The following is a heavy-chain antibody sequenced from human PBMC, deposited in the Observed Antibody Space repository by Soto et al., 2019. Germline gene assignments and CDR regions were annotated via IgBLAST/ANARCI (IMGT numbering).Heavy chain of an antibody. Sequence: PGESLKISCKASGYSFTSYWIGWVRQMPGKGLEWMGIIYPGDSDTRYSPSFQGQVTISADKSISTAYLQWSSLKASDTAMYYCARRGYSYGRPGGWFDPWGQGTLVTVSS. J-gene: IGHJ5*02. CDR3: ARRGYSYGRPGGWFDP. V-gene: IGHV5-51*01. CDR1: GYSFTSYW. D-gene: IGHD5-18*01. CDR2: IYPGDSDT.